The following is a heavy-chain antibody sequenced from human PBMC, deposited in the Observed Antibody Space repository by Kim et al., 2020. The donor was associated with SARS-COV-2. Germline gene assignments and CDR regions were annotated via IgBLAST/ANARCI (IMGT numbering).Heavy chain of an antibody. J-gene: IGHJ4*02. V-gene: IGHV1-3*01. D-gene: IGHD3-22*01. CDR1: GYTFTSYA. Sequence: ASVKVSCKASGYTFTSYAMHWVRQAPGQRLEWMGWINAGNGNTKYSQKFQGRVTITRDTSASTAYMELSSLRSEDTAVYYCARDRHNGDSSIFGYYFDYWGGGSLVAVSS. CDR2: INAGNGNT. CDR3: ARDRHNGDSSIFGYYFDY.